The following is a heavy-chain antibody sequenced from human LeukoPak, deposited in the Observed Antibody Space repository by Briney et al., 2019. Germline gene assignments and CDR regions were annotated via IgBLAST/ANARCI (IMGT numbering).Heavy chain of an antibody. CDR1: GFTFDDYA. Sequence: RSLRLSCAASGFTFDDYAMHWVRQAPGKGLEWVSGISWNSGSIGYADSVKGRFTISRDNAKNSLYLQMNSLRAEDTAFYYCAKDNRRHYTSGPNPDSLHWGQGALVTVSS. CDR2: ISWNSGSI. CDR3: AKDNRRHYTSGPNPDSLH. D-gene: IGHD6-19*01. J-gene: IGHJ4*02. V-gene: IGHV3-9*01.